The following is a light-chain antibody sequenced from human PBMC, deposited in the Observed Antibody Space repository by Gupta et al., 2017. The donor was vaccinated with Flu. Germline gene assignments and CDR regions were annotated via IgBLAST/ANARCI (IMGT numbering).Light chain of an antibody. V-gene: IGKV2-24*01. CDR3: MQAAQFPWT. J-gene: IGKJ1*01. Sequence: DIVMTQTPLSSPVTLGQPASIPCRSSQSPVHSNGDTYLSWLHQRPGQPPRLLIYQVSRRLSGVPDRFSGSGAGTDFTLRISRVEAEDLGVYYCMQAAQFPWTFGQGTTVDIK. CDR1: QSPVHSNGDTY. CDR2: QVS.